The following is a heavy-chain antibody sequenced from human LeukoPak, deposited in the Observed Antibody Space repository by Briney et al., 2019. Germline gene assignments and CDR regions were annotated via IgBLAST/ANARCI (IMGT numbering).Heavy chain of an antibody. CDR3: AKDRYYYGSGSLDY. CDR1: GFTFSSYW. Sequence: GGSLRLSCAASGFTFSSYWMSWVRQAPGKGLEWVANIKQDGSEKCYVDSVKGRFTISRDNAKNSLYLQMNSLRAEDTAVYYCAKDRYYYGSGSLDYWGQGTLVTVSS. CDR2: IKQDGSEK. D-gene: IGHD3-10*01. V-gene: IGHV3-7*03. J-gene: IGHJ4*02.